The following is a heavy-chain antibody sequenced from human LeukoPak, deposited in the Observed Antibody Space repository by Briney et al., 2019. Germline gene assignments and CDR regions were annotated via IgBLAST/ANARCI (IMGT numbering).Heavy chain of an antibody. J-gene: IGHJ6*04. Sequence: GGSLRLSCTASGFTFGDYAMSWFRQAPGKGLEWVGFIRSKAYGGTTEYAASVKGRFTISRDNAKNSLYLQMNSLRAEDTAVYYCAELGITMIGGVWGKGTTVTISS. D-gene: IGHD3-10*02. V-gene: IGHV3-49*03. CDR1: GFTFGDYA. CDR2: IRSKAYGGTT. CDR3: AELGITMIGGV.